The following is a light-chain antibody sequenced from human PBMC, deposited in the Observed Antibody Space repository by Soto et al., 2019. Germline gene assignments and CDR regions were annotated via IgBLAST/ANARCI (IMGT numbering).Light chain of an antibody. CDR3: QQYYSTPWT. CDR1: QSVLYSSNHHNY. V-gene: IGKV4-1*01. Sequence: DIVMTQSPDSLAVSLGERATINCKSSQSVLYSSNHHNYLAWYQQKPGQPPKLLIYWASTREAGVPDRFSGSGSGTDFTLTISSLQAEDVAVYYCQQYYSTPWTFGQGTKVEIK. J-gene: IGKJ1*01. CDR2: WAS.